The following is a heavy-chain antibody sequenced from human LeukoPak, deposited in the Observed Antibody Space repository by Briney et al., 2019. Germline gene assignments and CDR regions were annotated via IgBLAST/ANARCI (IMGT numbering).Heavy chain of an antibody. CDR2: INPNSGGT. CDR1: GYTFTGYY. Sequence: ASVKVSCKASGYTFTGYYMHWVRQAPGQGLEWMGWINPNSGGTNYAQKFQGRVTMTRDTSISTAYMELSRLRSDDTAVYYCARAESVVPVAMDWFDPWGQGTLVTVSS. CDR3: ARAESVVPVAMDWFDP. D-gene: IGHD2-2*01. J-gene: IGHJ5*02. V-gene: IGHV1-2*02.